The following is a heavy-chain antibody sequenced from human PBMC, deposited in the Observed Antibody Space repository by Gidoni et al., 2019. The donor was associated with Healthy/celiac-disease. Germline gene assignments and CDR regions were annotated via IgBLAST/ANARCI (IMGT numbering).Heavy chain of an antibody. D-gene: IGHD2-2*01. V-gene: IGHV3-30*04. CDR1: GSTLSSYA. CDR2: LSYDGSAK. J-gene: IGHJ4*02. CDR3: ASLIGCSRTSCSDY. Sequence: QVQLVASGGGVVQPGRSLRLHCAASGSTLSSYAMHRVRQAPGKGLGWVAFLSYDGSAKSYAASVQGRFTISRANSQNALYLQMNGLSAEDTAVYYCASLIGCSRTSCSDYWGQGTLVTVSS.